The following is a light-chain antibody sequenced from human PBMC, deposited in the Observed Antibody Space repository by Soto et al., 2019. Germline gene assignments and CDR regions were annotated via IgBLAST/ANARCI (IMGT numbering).Light chain of an antibody. Sequence: DIQMTQSPSSLSASVGDRVTITCRASQSISTYLNWYQQKPGKAPKLLIYAASSLQSGVPSRFSGSGSGTDFTLTISRLEPEDFAVYYCQQYHSSVWTFGQGTKVHIK. CDR3: QQYHSSVWT. CDR1: QSISTY. V-gene: IGKV1-39*01. J-gene: IGKJ1*01. CDR2: AAS.